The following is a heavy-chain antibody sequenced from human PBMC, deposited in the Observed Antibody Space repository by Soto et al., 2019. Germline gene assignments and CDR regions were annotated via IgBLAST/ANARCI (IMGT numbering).Heavy chain of an antibody. CDR1: GYSVSSSDYY. V-gene: IGHV4-39*01. CDR2: MFYSGLT. CDR3: ARAKFESTGWHQFDI. D-gene: IGHD7-27*01. J-gene: IGHJ4*02. Sequence: PSETLSLTCSVSGYSVSSSDYYWAWIRQPPGKGLEWIGSMFYSGLTYYNPSLRSRVTLSVDSSKNQISLALTSVTAADTAVYYCARAKFESTGWHQFDIWGQGTLVTVSS.